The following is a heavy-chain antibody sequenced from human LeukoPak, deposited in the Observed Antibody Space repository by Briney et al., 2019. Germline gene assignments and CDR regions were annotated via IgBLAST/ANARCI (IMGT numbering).Heavy chain of an antibody. V-gene: IGHV3-30*18. Sequence: GGSLRLSCAASGFTFSSYGMHWVRQAPGKGLEWVAVISYDGSNKYYADSVKGRFTISRDNSKNTLYLQMNSLRAEDTAVYYCAKDRRGLLPPRYYYYGMDVWGQGTTVTVSS. CDR3: AKDRRGLLPPRYYYYGMDV. J-gene: IGHJ6*02. D-gene: IGHD2-15*01. CDR2: ISYDGSNK. CDR1: GFTFSSYG.